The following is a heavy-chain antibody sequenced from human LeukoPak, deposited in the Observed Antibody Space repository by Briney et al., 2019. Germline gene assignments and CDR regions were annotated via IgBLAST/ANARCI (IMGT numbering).Heavy chain of an antibody. J-gene: IGHJ4*02. D-gene: IGHD1-20*01. Sequence: GGSLRLSCAASGFTFSDHYMDWVRQAPGKGRGWVGRTSNKAKSYTTEYAASVKDRFTISRDDSKNSLYLQMKSLKTEDTAVYYCARVTGAYYFDYWGQGTLVTVSS. CDR2: TSNKAKSYTT. V-gene: IGHV3-72*01. CDR3: ARVTGAYYFDY. CDR1: GFTFSDHY.